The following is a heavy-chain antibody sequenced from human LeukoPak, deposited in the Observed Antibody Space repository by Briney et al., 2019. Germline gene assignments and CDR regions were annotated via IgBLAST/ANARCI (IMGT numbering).Heavy chain of an antibody. J-gene: IGHJ4*02. CDR2: IYYSGST. Sequence: SQTLSLTCTVSGGSISSGGYYWSWIRQHPGKGLEWIGYIYYSGSTYYNPSLKSRVTISVDTSKNQFSLKLSSVTAADTAVYYCARDSYGSGTLGIDYWGQGTLVTVSS. V-gene: IGHV4-31*03. CDR1: GGSISSGGYY. CDR3: ARDSYGSGTLGIDY. D-gene: IGHD3-10*01.